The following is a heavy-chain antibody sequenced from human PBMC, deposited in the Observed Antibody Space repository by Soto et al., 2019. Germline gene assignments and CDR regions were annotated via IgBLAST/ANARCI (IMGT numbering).Heavy chain of an antibody. V-gene: IGHV4-30-4*01. D-gene: IGHD3-3*01. CDR1: GGPISSGDYH. CDR3: ARVTNIISRFSSRFDP. CDR2: IHNSGNI. Sequence: SETLSLTCTVSGGPISSGDYHWSWLSKPPGKGLEWIGNIHNSGNIYYNPSLKSRLSISVNTSKNQFSLKLSSVTAADTAVYFCARVTNIISRFSSRFDPWGQGTLVTVSS. J-gene: IGHJ5*02.